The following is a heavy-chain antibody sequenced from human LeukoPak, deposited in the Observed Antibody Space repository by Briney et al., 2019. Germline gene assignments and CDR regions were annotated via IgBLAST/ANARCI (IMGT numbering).Heavy chain of an antibody. CDR3: AKGSRGNRPYYFDY. J-gene: IGHJ4*02. V-gene: IGHV3-23*01. CDR1: GVTFSKYA. D-gene: IGHD2-15*01. CDR2: ITDSGGDT. Sequence: PGGSLRLSCAASGVTFSKYAMSRGRQGPGKGLEWVSAITDSGGDTYHADSVKGRFTISRDNSKNTLYLQTNSLRAEDTAIYYCAKGSRGNRPYYFDYWGQGTLVTVSS.